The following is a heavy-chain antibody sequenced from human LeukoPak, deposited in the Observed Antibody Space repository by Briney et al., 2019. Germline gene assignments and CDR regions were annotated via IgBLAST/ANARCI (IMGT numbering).Heavy chain of an antibody. CDR3: FGITVTDVPY. V-gene: IGHV3-30*02. Sequence: PGGSLRLSCAASGLPFSHSGMHWVRHAPGKGLELVAFIRYDGSNKYYADSVKGRFTISRDNSKNALYLQMNSLRGEDTAVYYCFGITVTDVPYWGQGTLVTVSS. CDR1: GLPFSHSG. D-gene: IGHD1-7*01. J-gene: IGHJ4*02. CDR2: IRYDGSNK.